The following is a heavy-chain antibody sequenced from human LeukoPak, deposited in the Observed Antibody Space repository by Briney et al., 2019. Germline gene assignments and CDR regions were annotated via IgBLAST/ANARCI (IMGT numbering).Heavy chain of an antibody. CDR3: AADYDILTGYYNGYFDY. V-gene: IGHV1-69*13. CDR1: GGTFSSYA. D-gene: IGHD3-9*01. Sequence: GATVKVSCKASGGTFSSYAISWVRQAPGQGPEWMGVIIPIFGTANYAQKFQGRVTITADESTSTAYMELSSLRSEDTAVYYCAADYDILTGYYNGYFDYWGQGTPVTVSS. CDR2: IIPIFGTA. J-gene: IGHJ4*02.